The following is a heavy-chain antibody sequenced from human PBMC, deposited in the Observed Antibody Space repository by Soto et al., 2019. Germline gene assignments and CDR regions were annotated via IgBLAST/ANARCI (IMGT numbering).Heavy chain of an antibody. D-gene: IGHD3-10*01. J-gene: IGHJ4*02. V-gene: IGHV3-30*18. CDR3: AKDHSVGQPSYYFDY. Sequence: PGGSLRLSCAASGFTFSSYGMHWVRQAPGKGLEWVAVISYDGSNKYYADSVKGRFTISRDNSKNTLYLQMNSLRAEDTAVYYCAKDHSVGQPSYYFDYWGQGTLVTVSS. CDR1: GFTFSSYG. CDR2: ISYDGSNK.